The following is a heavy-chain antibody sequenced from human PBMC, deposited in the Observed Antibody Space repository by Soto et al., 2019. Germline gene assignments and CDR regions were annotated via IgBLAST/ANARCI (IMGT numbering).Heavy chain of an antibody. J-gene: IGHJ4*02. Sequence: QVQLVQSGAEVRKPGSSVKVSCKTSGGTFSSHIFSWVRQAPGQGLEWMGRIIPFSDITNYAQKFQGRLTITADKSTTTVYMELSSLRSEDTAVYFCAREELGATLVSWGQGTLVTVSS. CDR3: AREELGATLVS. CDR1: GGTFSSHI. CDR2: IIPFSDIT. V-gene: IGHV1-69*02. D-gene: IGHD1-26*01.